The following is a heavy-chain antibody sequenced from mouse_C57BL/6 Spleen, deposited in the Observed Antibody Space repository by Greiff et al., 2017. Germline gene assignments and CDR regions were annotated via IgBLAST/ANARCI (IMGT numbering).Heavy chain of an antibody. CDR3: ARWDTGPFAY. CDR2: IYPGGGYT. D-gene: IGHD3-3*01. J-gene: IGHJ3*01. V-gene: IGHV1-63*01. CDR1: GYTFTNYW. Sequence: QVQLQQPGAELVRPGTSVKMSCKASGYTFTNYWIGWAKQRPGHGLEWIGDIYPGGGYTNYNEKFKGKATLTADKSSSTAYMQFSGLTSVDSAINCCARWDTGPFAYWGQGTLVTVSA.